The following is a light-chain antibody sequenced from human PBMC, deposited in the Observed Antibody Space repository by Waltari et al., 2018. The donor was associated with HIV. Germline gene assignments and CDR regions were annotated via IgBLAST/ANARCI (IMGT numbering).Light chain of an antibody. CDR2: AAS. Sequence: DIQMTQSPSSLSVSVGDRVTITCRASQNIRKYLNWYQQKPGKTPELLVFAASNLQSGVPSRFRGSGSGTDFTLTISSLQREDFATYYCQQSYSTPQTFDQGTKVEIK. CDR3: QQSYSTPQT. J-gene: IGKJ1*01. CDR1: QNIRKY. V-gene: IGKV1-39*01.